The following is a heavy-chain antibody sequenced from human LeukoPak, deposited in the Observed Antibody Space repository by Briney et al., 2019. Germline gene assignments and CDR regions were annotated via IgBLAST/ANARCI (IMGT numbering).Heavy chain of an antibody. J-gene: IGHJ4*02. CDR3: ARESGSSYFYYFDY. D-gene: IGHD6-13*01. V-gene: IGHV3-23*01. CDR2: ISGSGGST. Sequence: GGSLRLSCAASGFTFSSYGMSWVRQAPGKGLEGVSAISGSGGSTYYAGSVKGRFTISRDNSKNTLYLQMNSLRAEDTAVYYCARESGSSYFYYFDYWGQGTLVTVSS. CDR1: GFTFSSYG.